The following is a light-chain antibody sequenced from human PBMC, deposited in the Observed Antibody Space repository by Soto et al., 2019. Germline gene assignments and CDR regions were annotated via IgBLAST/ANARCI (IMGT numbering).Light chain of an antibody. Sequence: EIVVTQSPALVSVSPGERVTRSCRASQSVISSLAWYQQKLGQAPRLLIYGASTRATGIPARFSGSGSGTEFFLNISSLQSEDSAIYYCQHYNNWLGTFGGGTKVDIK. CDR1: QSVISS. J-gene: IGKJ4*01. CDR2: GAS. CDR3: QHYNNWLGT. V-gene: IGKV3-15*01.